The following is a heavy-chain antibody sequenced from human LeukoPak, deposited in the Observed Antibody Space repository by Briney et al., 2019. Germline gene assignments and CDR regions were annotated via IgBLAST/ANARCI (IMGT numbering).Heavy chain of an antibody. Sequence: GGSLRLSCAASGFTFSSYAMSWVRQAPGKGLEWVPAISGSGGSTYYADSVKGRFTISRDNSKNTLYLQMNSLRAEDTAVYYCAKAQWLVRGYFDYWGQGTLVTVSS. D-gene: IGHD6-19*01. CDR3: AKAQWLVRGYFDY. V-gene: IGHV3-23*01. CDR2: ISGSGGST. CDR1: GFTFSSYA. J-gene: IGHJ4*02.